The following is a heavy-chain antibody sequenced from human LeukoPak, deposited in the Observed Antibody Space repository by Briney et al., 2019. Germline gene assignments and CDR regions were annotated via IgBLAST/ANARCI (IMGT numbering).Heavy chain of an antibody. Sequence: SETLSLTCAVYGGSFSGYYRSWIRQPPGKGLEWIGEINHSASTSYNPSLKSRVTISEDTPKNQFSLRLSSVTAADTAVYYCASVRWYYGMDVWGQGTTVTVSS. J-gene: IGHJ6*02. CDR2: INHSAST. D-gene: IGHD3-10*01. CDR3: ASVRWYYGMDV. CDR1: GGSFSGYY. V-gene: IGHV4-34*01.